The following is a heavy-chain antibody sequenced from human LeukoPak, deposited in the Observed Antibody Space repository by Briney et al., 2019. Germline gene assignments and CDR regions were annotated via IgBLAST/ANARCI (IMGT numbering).Heavy chain of an antibody. D-gene: IGHD5-24*01. CDR3: AKGGWLQFWYYFDY. V-gene: IGHV3-48*04. Sequence: PGGSLRLSCAASGFTFSSYSMNWVRQAPGKGLEWVSYISSSSSTIYYADSVKGRFTISRDNAKNSLYLQMNSLRAEDTALYYCAKGGWLQFWYYFDYWGQGTLVTVSS. J-gene: IGHJ4*02. CDR1: GFTFSSYS. CDR2: ISSSSSTI.